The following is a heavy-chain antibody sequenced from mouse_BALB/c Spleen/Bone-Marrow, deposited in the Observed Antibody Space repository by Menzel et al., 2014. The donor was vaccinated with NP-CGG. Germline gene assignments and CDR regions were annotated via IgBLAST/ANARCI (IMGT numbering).Heavy chain of an antibody. D-gene: IGHD1-1*01. CDR3: ARLNYYGSFFV. V-gene: IGHV4-1*02. CDR2: INPDSSTI. Sequence: EVKLVESGGGLVQPGGSLKLSRAASGFDFSRYWMSWVRQAPGKGLEWIGEINPDSSTINYTPSLKDKFIISRDNAKNTLYLQMSKVRSEDTALYYCARLNYYGSFFVWGAGTTVTVSS. J-gene: IGHJ1*01. CDR1: GFDFSRYW.